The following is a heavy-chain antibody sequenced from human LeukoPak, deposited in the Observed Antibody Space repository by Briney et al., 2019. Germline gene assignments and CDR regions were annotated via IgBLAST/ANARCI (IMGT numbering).Heavy chain of an antibody. Sequence: ASVKVSCKASGGTFSSYAISWVRQAPGQGLEWMGGIIPIFGTANYAQKFQGRVTITTDKSTSTAYMELSSLRSEDTAVYYCARVTAVAGTLTVDYWGQGTLVTVSS. D-gene: IGHD6-19*01. J-gene: IGHJ4*02. V-gene: IGHV1-69*05. CDR3: ARVTAVAGTLTVDY. CDR2: IIPIFGTA. CDR1: GGTFSSYA.